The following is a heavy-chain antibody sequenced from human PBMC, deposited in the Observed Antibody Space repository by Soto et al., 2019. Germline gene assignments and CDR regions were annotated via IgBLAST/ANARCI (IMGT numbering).Heavy chain of an antibody. CDR1: GFTFSRYA. D-gene: IGHD3-10*01. V-gene: IGHV3-64*01. CDR3: VSGGSGNPLYFFAN. Sequence: PGGSLRLSCAVSGFTFSRYAMHWVRQAPGKGLDYVSGLGTNGISSYYGSSVKGRFTISRDTSKNILYLQMGSLRIEDMAVYYCVSGGSGNPLYFFANWGQGTLVTVSS. J-gene: IGHJ4*02. CDR2: LGTNGISS.